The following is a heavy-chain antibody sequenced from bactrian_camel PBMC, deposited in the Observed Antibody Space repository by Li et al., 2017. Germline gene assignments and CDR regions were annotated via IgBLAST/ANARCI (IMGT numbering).Heavy chain of an antibody. CDR2: IYTGPKNT. Sequence: VQLVESGGGSVQAGGSLRLSCEVSYATMGITYQDASVTWFRQSPGTEREGIARIYTGPKNTVYRDSVRGRFTISLDSAKNTVYLQMTNLKPEDTARYYCAATGMMMTIGGCLTQGTQVTVS. J-gene: IGHJ4*01. V-gene: IGHV3S66*01. D-gene: IGHD5*01. CDR1: YATMGITYQDAS.